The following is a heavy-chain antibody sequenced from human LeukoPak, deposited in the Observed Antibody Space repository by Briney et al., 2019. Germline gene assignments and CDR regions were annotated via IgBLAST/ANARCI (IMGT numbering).Heavy chain of an antibody. CDR1: PGSIRDYN. CDR2: IYTSGST. Sequence: SDTLTHTRCAPPGSIRDYNRSTIPPPPGTDLERIGRIYTSGSTIYNTSLRSRVSMSVDSSNSHCSLCIWSVTAADTAVYYCARRRYYDGSGYLEWGQGTLLSVSS. D-gene: IGHD3-22*01. J-gene: IGHJ1*01. V-gene: IGHV4-4*07. CDR3: ARRRYYDGSGYLE.